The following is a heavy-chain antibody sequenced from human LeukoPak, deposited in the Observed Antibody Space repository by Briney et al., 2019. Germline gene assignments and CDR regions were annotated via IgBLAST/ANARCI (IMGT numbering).Heavy chain of an antibody. CDR1: GFSISNDW. CDR3: TLIQGWGSGSYYRDF. D-gene: IGHD3-10*01. Sequence: GRSLRLSCAASGFSISNDWMSWVRQAPGKGLEWVARVKSRSAGETTDYAEPVNGRFTISRDDSKNTVYLQMNSLKTEDTAVYYCTLIQGWGSGSYYRDFWGQGTLVTVSS. V-gene: IGHV3-15*01. CDR2: VKSRSAGETT. J-gene: IGHJ4*02.